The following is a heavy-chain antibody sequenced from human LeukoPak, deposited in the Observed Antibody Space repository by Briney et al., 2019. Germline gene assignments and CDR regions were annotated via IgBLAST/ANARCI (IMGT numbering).Heavy chain of an antibody. CDR2: INHSGST. D-gene: IGHD6-19*01. J-gene: IGHJ6*03. CDR1: GGSFSGYY. Sequence: SETLSLTCAVYGGSFSGYYWSWIRQPPEKGLEWIGEINHSGSTNYNPSLKSRVTISVDTSKNQFSLKLSSVTAADTAVYYCARLPLAVAGTRYYYYYYMDVWGKGTTVTVSS. CDR3: ARLPLAVAGTRYYYYYYMDV. V-gene: IGHV4-34*01.